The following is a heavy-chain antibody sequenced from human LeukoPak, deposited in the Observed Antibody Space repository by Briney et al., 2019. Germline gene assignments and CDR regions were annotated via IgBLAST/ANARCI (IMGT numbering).Heavy chain of an antibody. V-gene: IGHV1-8*03. J-gene: IGHJ4*02. Sequence: GASVKVSCKASGYTFTSYDINWVRQATGQGLEWMGWMNPNSGNTGYAQKFQGRVTITRNTSMSTAYMELSSLRSEDTAVYYCAREEVAVAGTEPLDYWGQGTLVTVSS. CDR1: GYTFTSYD. CDR3: AREEVAVAGTEPLDY. D-gene: IGHD6-19*01. CDR2: MNPNSGNT.